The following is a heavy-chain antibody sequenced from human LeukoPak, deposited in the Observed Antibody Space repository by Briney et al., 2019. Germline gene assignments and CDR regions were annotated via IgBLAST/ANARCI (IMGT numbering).Heavy chain of an antibody. CDR3: AKWGDYDVLTGYYVSDY. CDR1: GFTFSNYA. D-gene: IGHD3-9*01. J-gene: IGHJ4*02. CDR2: ITGSGGNT. Sequence: GGSLRLSCVASGFTFSNYAMSWVRQAPGKGLEWVSAITGSGGNTYYADSVKGRFTISRDNSKNTVFLQMNSLRAEDTAVYYCAKWGDYDVLTGYYVSDYWGQGTLVTVSP. V-gene: IGHV3-23*01.